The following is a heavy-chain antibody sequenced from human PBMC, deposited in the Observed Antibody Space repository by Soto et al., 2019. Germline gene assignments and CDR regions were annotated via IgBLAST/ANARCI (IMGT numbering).Heavy chain of an antibody. CDR1: GASIDNNGYS. Sequence: QVQLQESGPGLVIPSQTLTLTCAVSGASIDNNGYSWTWIRQHPGKGREWIGTNNNRGDTYYNPSLKSRLTISLDTSKNHFSLRLNAVTAADTATYYCARGGSGWKAFNWFDPWGQGIMVTVSS. CDR3: ARGGSGWKAFNWFDP. J-gene: IGHJ5*02. V-gene: IGHV4-31*11. CDR2: NNNRGDT. D-gene: IGHD6-19*01.